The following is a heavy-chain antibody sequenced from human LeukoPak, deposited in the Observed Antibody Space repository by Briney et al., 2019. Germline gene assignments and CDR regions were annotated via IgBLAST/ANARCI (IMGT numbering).Heavy chain of an antibody. V-gene: IGHV1-69*01. CDR1: GGTFSSYA. Sequence: GASVKVSCKASGGTFSSYAISWVRQAPGHGLEWMGGIIPIFGTANYAQKFQGRVTITADESTSTAYMELSSLRSEDTAVYYCARDQGGWLDELDYWGQGTLVTVSS. CDR2: IIPIFGTA. D-gene: IGHD5-12*01. J-gene: IGHJ4*02. CDR3: ARDQGGWLDELDY.